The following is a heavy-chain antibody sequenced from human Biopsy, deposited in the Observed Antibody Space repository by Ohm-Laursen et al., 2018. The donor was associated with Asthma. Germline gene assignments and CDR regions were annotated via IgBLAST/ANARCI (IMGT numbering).Heavy chain of an antibody. CDR1: GVSLRSHY. J-gene: IGHJ4*02. V-gene: IGHV4-59*07. CDR3: AGFCSGGNFPDH. CDR2: IHYSGST. D-gene: IGHD2-15*01. Sequence: SDTLSLTCTVSGVSLRSHYWTWIRQPPGKGLEWIGNIHYSGSTYSNPSLKSRVTISVDTSKKQISLRLSSVIAADTAVYYCAGFCSGGNFPDHWGQGTLVTVSS.